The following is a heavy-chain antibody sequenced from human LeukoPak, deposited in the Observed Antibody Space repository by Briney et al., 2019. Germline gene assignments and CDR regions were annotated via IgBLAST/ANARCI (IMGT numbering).Heavy chain of an antibody. Sequence: GGSLRLSCAASGFTVSSYWMSWVRQAPGKGLEWVANIKQDGSEKYYVDSVKGRFTISRDNAKNSLYLQMNSLRAEDTAVYYCAVDIVVVVAAWDYMDVWGKGTTVTVSS. J-gene: IGHJ6*03. CDR3: AVDIVVVVAAWDYMDV. V-gene: IGHV3-7*01. CDR1: GFTVSSYW. D-gene: IGHD2-15*01. CDR2: IKQDGSEK.